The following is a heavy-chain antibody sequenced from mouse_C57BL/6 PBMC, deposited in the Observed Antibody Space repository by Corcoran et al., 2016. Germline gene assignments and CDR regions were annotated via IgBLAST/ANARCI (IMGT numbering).Heavy chain of an antibody. J-gene: IGHJ2*01. Sequence: DVQLQESGPGLVKPSQSLSLTCSVTGYSITRGYYWNWIRQFPGNKLEWMGYISYDGSNNYNPSLKNRISITRDTSKNQFFLKLNSVTTEDTATYYCARVGLLYYFDYWGQGTTLTVSS. D-gene: IGHD2-10*01. CDR3: ARVGLLYYFDY. V-gene: IGHV3-6*01. CDR1: GYSITRGYY. CDR2: ISYDGSN.